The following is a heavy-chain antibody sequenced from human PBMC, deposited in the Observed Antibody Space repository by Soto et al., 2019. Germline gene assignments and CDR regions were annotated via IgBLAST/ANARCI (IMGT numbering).Heavy chain of an antibody. V-gene: IGHV3-23*01. J-gene: IGHJ2*01. CDR1: GFPFSSYA. D-gene: IGHD4-17*01. CDR3: AKTRVGANLYFDL. Sequence: EVQLLESGGGLIQPGGSLRLSCAASGFPFSSYAMTWVRQAPGKGLEWVSTVSGSGYSTYYADSVKGRFTISRDNSENTLSLQMNSLRAEDTARYYCAKTRVGANLYFDLWGRGTLVTVSS. CDR2: VSGSGYST.